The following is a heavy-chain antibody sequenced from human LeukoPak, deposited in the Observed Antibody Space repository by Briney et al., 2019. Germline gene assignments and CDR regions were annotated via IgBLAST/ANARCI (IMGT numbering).Heavy chain of an antibody. CDR1: EFTFSDTW. D-gene: IGHD3-10*01. J-gene: IGHJ3*02. CDR3: TTEGHYYGHHSFLI. Sequence: GGSLRLSCAASEFTFSDTWMSWVRQAPGKGLEWVGRIKSKSDGGTPDYAAPVKGRFTISRDDSKDTVYLQMDSIKTDDTAVYYRTTEGHYYGHHSFLIWVQGTMVTVSS. V-gene: IGHV3-15*01. CDR2: IKSKSDGGTP.